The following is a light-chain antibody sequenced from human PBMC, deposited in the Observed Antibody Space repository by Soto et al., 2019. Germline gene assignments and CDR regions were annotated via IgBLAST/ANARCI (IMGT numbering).Light chain of an antibody. J-gene: IGKJ1*01. Sequence: EMVMTQSQATLSVSPGERATLSCRASQSVSSYLPWYQQKPGQXPXXIIYDVCNRATGIPDRFSGSGSGTEFTLTISRLEPEDFAVDYCQQYGSPPTFGQGTKVDIK. CDR1: QSVSSY. CDR2: DVC. V-gene: IGKV3-20*01. CDR3: QQYGSPPT.